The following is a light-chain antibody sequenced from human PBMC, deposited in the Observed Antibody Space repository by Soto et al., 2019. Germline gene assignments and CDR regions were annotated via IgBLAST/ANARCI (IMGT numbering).Light chain of an antibody. CDR3: AAWDDSLNVLV. Sequence: VVTQPPSVSGTPGQRVTISCSGSSSNIGSKSVSWYQHLPQTAPKLLIYSNNQRPSGVPDRFSGSKSGTSASLAISGLQSDDETQYYCAAWDDSLNVLVFGGGTKLTVL. CDR1: SSNIGSKS. V-gene: IGLV1-44*01. CDR2: SNN. J-gene: IGLJ2*01.